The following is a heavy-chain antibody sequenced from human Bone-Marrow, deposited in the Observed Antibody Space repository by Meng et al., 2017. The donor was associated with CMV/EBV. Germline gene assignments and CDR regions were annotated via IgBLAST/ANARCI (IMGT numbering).Heavy chain of an antibody. CDR1: GFTVSTNY. V-gene: IGHV3-53*01. CDR2: MYGGGGT. J-gene: IGHJ6*02. D-gene: IGHD3-3*01. Sequence: GESLKISCAASGFTVSTNYMTWVRQAPGRGLEWVSVMYGGGGTYYADSVKGRFIISRDSSKNTLYLQMNNLRAEDTAVYYCVRAGSGYSDYFYYGMDVWGQGTTVTVSS. CDR3: VRAGSGYSDYFYYGMDV.